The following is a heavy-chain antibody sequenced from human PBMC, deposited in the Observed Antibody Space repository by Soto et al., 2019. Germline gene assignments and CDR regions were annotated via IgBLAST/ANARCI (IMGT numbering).Heavy chain of an antibody. CDR3: TTLAV. CDR1: GFTFSNAW. J-gene: IGHJ6*02. Sequence: PGGSLRLSCAASGFTFSNAWMSWVRPSPGKGREWVGRINSKTDGGTTDYAAPVKGRFTISRDDSKNTLYLQMNSLKTEDTAVYYCTTLAVWSQGTTVTVSS. V-gene: IGHV3-15*01. CDR2: INSKTDGGTT.